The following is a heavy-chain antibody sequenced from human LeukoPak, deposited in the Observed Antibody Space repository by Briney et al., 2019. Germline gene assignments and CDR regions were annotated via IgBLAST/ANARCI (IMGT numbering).Heavy chain of an antibody. CDR2: IYYSGST. D-gene: IGHD2-2*02. CDR3: ARIREYPYFDY. CDR1: GGSISSSSYY. J-gene: IGHJ4*02. Sequence: SETLSLTCTVSGGSISSSSYYWGWIRQPPGKGLEWIGSIYYSGSTYYNPSLKSRVTISVDTSKNQFSLKLSSVTAADTAVYYCARIREYPYFDYWGQGTLVTVSS. V-gene: IGHV4-39*01.